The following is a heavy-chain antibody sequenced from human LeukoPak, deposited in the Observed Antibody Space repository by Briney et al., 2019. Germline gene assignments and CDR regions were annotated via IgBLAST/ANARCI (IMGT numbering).Heavy chain of an antibody. CDR2: IYHSGSS. D-gene: IGHD3-10*01. CDR3: ARLGFIRWFGDSHDAFDI. J-gene: IGHJ3*02. CDR1: AYSISSGYY. Sequence: SETLSLTCTVSAYSISSGYYWGWIRQPPGKGLEWIGSIYHSGSSYYNPSLKSRVTISVDTSKNQFSVKLSSVTAADTAVYYCARLGFIRWFGDSHDAFDIWGQGTMVTVSS. V-gene: IGHV4-38-2*02.